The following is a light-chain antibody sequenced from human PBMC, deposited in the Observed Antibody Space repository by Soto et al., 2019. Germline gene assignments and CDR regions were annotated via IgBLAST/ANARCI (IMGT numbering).Light chain of an antibody. V-gene: IGLV2-11*01. J-gene: IGLJ1*01. Sequence: QSVLTQPRSVSGSPGQSVTISCTGTSSDVGGYNYVSWYQQHPGKAPKLMIYDVSKRPSGVPDRFSGSKSGNTASLTISGLQAEYEPDYYCSSYTGXYTLYVFETGTKGTVL. CDR2: DVS. CDR3: SSYTGXYTLYV. CDR1: SSDVGGYNY.